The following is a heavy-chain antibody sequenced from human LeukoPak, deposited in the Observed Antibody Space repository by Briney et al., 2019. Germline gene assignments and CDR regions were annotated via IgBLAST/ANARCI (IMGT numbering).Heavy chain of an antibody. D-gene: IGHD6-6*01. CDR3: ARDPYSSFFGAFDI. Sequence: GGSLRLSCAASGLTVSRNYMSWVRQAPGKGLEWVSVIYIDGNTYYADSVKGRFTISRDNSKNTLYLQMNSLRAEDTAVYYCARDPYSSFFGAFDIWGQGTMVTVSS. CDR1: GLTVSRNY. V-gene: IGHV3-66*01. J-gene: IGHJ3*02. CDR2: IYIDGNT.